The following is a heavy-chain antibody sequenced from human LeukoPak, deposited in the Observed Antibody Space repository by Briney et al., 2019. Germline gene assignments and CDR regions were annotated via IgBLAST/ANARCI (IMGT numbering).Heavy chain of an antibody. J-gene: IGHJ4*02. D-gene: IGHD3-10*01. CDR3: ARERPGGSGSQDY. V-gene: IGHV1-2*02. CDR2: INPNSGGT. Sequence: GASVKVSCKASGYTFTGYYMHWVRQATGQGLEWMGWINPNSGGTNYAQKFQGRVTMTRDTSISTAYMELSRLRSDDTAVYYCARERPGGSGSQDYWGQGTLVTVSS. CDR1: GYTFTGYY.